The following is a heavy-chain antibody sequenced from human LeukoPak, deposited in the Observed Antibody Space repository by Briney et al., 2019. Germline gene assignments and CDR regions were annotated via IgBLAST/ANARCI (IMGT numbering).Heavy chain of an antibody. CDR3: ARLSGYYDS. D-gene: IGHD3-22*01. CDR2: IYYSGST. J-gene: IGHJ4*02. CDR1: GGSISSSSYY. Sequence: PSETLSLTCTVSGGSISSSSYYWGWIRQPPGKGLEWIGSIYYSGSTNYNPSLKSRVTISVDTSKNQLSLKLSSVTAADTAVYYCARLSGYYDSWGQGTLVTVSS. V-gene: IGHV4-39*01.